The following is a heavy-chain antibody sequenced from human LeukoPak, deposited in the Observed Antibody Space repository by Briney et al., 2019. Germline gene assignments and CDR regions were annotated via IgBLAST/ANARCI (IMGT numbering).Heavy chain of an antibody. Sequence: SETLSLICTLSGGPISNYHWSWIRQPPGKALEYINTGSTNYNPSLQSRVTISEDTSKKQFSLKLTSLTAADAAVYYCARMLDNGSFDYWGQGTLVAVSS. V-gene: IGHV4-59*01. CDR3: ARMLDNGSFDY. CDR1: GGPISNYH. CDR2: TGST. J-gene: IGHJ4*02. D-gene: IGHD1-26*01.